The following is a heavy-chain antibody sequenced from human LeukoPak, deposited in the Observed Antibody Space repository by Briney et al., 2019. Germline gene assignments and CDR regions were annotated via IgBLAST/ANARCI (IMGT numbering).Heavy chain of an antibody. CDR2: IYYSGST. CDR3: AGTIYCGGDCYPNGAFDI. CDR1: GGSISSYY. J-gene: IGHJ3*02. V-gene: IGHV4-59*08. Sequence: SETLSLTCTVSGGSISSYYWSWIRQPPGKGLEWIGYIYYSGSTNYNPSLKSRVTISVDTSKNQFSLKLSSVTAADTAVYYCAGTIYCGGDCYPNGAFDIWGQGTMATVSS. D-gene: IGHD2-21*02.